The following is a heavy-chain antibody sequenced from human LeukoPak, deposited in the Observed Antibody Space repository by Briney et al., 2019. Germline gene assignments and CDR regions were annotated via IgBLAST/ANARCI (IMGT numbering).Heavy chain of an antibody. CDR3: ARVIRYSSSWYYFDY. D-gene: IGHD6-13*01. CDR2: IKQDGSEK. Sequence: PGGSLRLSCAASGFTFSSYWMSWVRQAPGKGLEWVANIKQDGSEKYYVDSVKGRFTISRDNAKNSLYLQMNSLRAEDTAVYYCARVIRYSSSWYYFDYWGQGTLVTVSS. J-gene: IGHJ4*02. CDR1: GFTFSSYW. V-gene: IGHV3-7*01.